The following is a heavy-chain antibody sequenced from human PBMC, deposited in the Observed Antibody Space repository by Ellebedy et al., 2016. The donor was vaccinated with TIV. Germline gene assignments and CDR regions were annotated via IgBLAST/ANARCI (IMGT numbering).Heavy chain of an antibody. D-gene: IGHD3-10*01. CDR3: ARGGGARPNFDY. J-gene: IGHJ4*02. CDR1: GGTFSSYA. Sequence: ASVKVSCKASGGTFSSYAISWVRQAPGQGLEWMGGIIPIFGTANYAQKFQGRVTITADESTSTAYMELSSLRSEDTAVYYCARGGGARPNFDYWGQGTLVTVSS. CDR2: IIPIFGTA. V-gene: IGHV1-69*13.